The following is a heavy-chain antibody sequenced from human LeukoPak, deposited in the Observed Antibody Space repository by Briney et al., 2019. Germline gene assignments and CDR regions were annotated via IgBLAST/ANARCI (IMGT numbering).Heavy chain of an antibody. J-gene: IGHJ4*02. Sequence: PGRSLRLSCTASGFTFSNSGMHWVRQAPGKGLEWVAVIWYDGSNKYEADSVKGRFTISRDNSKNTLYLQMNSLRAEDTAVYYCARDRGGRYFDYWGQGTLVAVSS. D-gene: IGHD3-9*01. CDR1: GFTFSNSG. V-gene: IGHV3-33*01. CDR3: ARDRGGRYFDY. CDR2: IWYDGSNK.